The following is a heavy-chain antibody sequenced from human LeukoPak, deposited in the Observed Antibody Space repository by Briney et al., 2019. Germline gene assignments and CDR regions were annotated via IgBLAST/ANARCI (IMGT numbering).Heavy chain of an antibody. Sequence: PGGALRLSCAASGFTFRSYDINWVRQAPWKGLEWVSSITGNGASTNFADSVRGRFTISRENSKNTAYLQMNSLRAEATAVYYCAGSGSHVYWGQGTLVTVSS. V-gene: IGHV3-23*01. CDR2: ITGNGAST. CDR1: GFTFRSYD. CDR3: AGSGSHVY. D-gene: IGHD1-26*01. J-gene: IGHJ4*02.